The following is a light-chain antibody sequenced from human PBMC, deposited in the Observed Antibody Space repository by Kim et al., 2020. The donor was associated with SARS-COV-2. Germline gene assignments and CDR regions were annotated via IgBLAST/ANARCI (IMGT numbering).Light chain of an antibody. Sequence: DIQMTQSPSSLSASVGDRVTITYRASQSISSYLNWYQQKPGKAPKLLIYAASSLQSGVPSRFSGSGSGTDFTLTISSLQPEDFATYYCQQSYSMPRSFGQGTKLEI. CDR3: QQSYSMPRS. CDR2: AAS. V-gene: IGKV1-39*01. CDR1: QSISSY. J-gene: IGKJ2*03.